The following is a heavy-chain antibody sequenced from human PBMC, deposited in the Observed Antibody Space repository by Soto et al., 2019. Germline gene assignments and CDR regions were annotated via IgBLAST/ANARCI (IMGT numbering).Heavy chain of an antibody. CDR2: INSDGTRT. Sequence: EVQLVESGGTLVQPGGSLRLSCVASGFTFNTYWMHWVRQAPGKGLVWVSRINSDGTRTNYADSVKGRFTISRDNAKNTVYLQMNSLRAEDTAVYYCATVATHSYNWFDPWGQGTPVTVSS. CDR3: ATVATHSYNWFDP. J-gene: IGHJ5*02. D-gene: IGHD5-12*01. CDR1: GFTFNTYW. V-gene: IGHV3-74*01.